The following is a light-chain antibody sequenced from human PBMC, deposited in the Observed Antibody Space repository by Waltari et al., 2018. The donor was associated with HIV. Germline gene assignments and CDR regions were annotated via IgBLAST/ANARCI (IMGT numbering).Light chain of an antibody. J-gene: IGLJ3*02. Sequence: QSALTQPRSVSGSPGQSVTISCTGTSSGFGGYNYVSWYPQHPNKAPKLMIYDVTKRPSGVPDRFSGSKSGNTASLTISGLQADDEADYYCCAYAGSYTLFGGGTKVTVL. CDR2: DVT. CDR3: CAYAGSYTL. V-gene: IGLV2-11*01. CDR1: SSGFGGYNY.